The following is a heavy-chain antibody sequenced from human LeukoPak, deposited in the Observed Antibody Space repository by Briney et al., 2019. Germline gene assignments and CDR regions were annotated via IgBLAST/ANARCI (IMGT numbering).Heavy chain of an antibody. CDR2: IYYSGST. D-gene: IGHD3-10*01. CDR1: GGSISSYY. Sequence: SETLSLTCTVSGGSISSYYWSWIRQPAGKGLEWIGRIYYSGSTNYNPSLKSRVTISVDTSKNQFSLKLSSVTAADTAVYYCARDLEFYGSGSYVNWGQGTLVTVSS. V-gene: IGHV4-4*07. CDR3: ARDLEFYGSGSYVN. J-gene: IGHJ4*02.